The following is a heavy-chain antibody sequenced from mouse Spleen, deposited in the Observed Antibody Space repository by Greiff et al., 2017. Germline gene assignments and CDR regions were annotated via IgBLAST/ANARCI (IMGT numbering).Heavy chain of an antibody. V-gene: IGHV5-9*04. CDR2: ISSGGGNT. D-gene: IGHD2-1*01. CDR1: GFTFSSYA. J-gene: IGHJ1*01. CDR3: ARHPYGNWYFDV. Sequence: EVKLVESGGGLVKLGGSLKLSCAASGFTFSSYAMSWVRQTPEKRLEWVATISSGGGNTYYPDSVKGRFTISRDNAKNTLYLQMSSLKSEDTAMYYCARHPYGNWYFDVWGAGTTVTVSS.